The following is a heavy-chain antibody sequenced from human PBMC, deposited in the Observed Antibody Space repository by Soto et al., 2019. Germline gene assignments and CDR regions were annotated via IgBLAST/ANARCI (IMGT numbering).Heavy chain of an antibody. CDR3: ARDSALLWFGEYPVGVREPGGFDP. Sequence: VASVKVSCKSSGYTFTGYYMHWVRQAPGQGLEWMGWINPNSGGTNYAQKFQGWVTMTRDTSISTAYMELSRLRSDDTAVYYCARDSALLWFGEYPVGVREPGGFDPWGQGTLVTVSS. J-gene: IGHJ5*02. V-gene: IGHV1-2*04. D-gene: IGHD3-10*01. CDR1: GYTFTGYY. CDR2: INPNSGGT.